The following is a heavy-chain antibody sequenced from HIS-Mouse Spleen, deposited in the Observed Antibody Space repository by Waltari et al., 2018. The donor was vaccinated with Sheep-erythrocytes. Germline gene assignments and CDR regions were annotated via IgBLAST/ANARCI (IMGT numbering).Heavy chain of an antibody. J-gene: IGHJ4*02. CDR3: AKDRRGFWDY. CDR1: GLHFRSLG. Sequence: QVQLVESGGGVVQPGRSLRLFCAASGLHFRSLGLPWVRQAPGKGLEWVAVISYDGSNKYYADSVKGRFTISRDNSKNTLYLQMNSLRAEDTAVYYCAKDRRGFWDYWGQGTLVTVSS. V-gene: IGHV3-30*18. CDR2: ISYDGSNK. D-gene: IGHD3-10*01.